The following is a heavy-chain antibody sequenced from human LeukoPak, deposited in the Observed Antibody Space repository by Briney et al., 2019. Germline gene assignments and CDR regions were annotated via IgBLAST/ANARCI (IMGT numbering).Heavy chain of an antibody. CDR3: ARDRPNILGLDP. CDR2: ISPASNTI. CDR1: GFAFNTYA. V-gene: IGHV3-48*02. Sequence: PGGSQRLSCITSGFAFNTYAMHWVRQAPGKGLEWISYISPASNTIYYADSVKGRFTISRDNAKNSVFLQMSSLRDEDTAVYYCARDRPNILGLDPWGQGTLVTVSS. D-gene: IGHD2/OR15-2a*01. J-gene: IGHJ5*02.